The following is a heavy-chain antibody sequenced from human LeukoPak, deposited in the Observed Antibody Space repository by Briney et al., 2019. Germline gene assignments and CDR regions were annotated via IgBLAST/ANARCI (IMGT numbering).Heavy chain of an antibody. CDR1: GFTFSSYS. CDR3: ARDLMLLWFGEGEDGMDV. V-gene: IGHV3-21*01. Sequence: GGSLRLSCAASGFTFSSYSMNWVRQAPGKGLEWVSSIRSSSSYIYYADSVKGRFTISRDNAKNSLYLQMNSLRAEDTAVYYCARDLMLLWFGEGEDGMDVWGQGTTVTVSS. J-gene: IGHJ6*02. CDR2: IRSSSSYI. D-gene: IGHD3-10*01.